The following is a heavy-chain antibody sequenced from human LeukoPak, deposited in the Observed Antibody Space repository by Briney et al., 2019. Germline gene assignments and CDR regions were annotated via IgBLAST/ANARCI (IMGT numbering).Heavy chain of an antibody. V-gene: IGHV1-24*01. D-gene: IGHD3-10*01. CDR1: GNTLSDLS. CDR3: ANLRGGITCCDAFDV. Sequence: ASVEVSCKVSGNTLSDLSIHWVRQAPGKGLEWMGGFEPEDGETLYAQKFQGRVTMTEDTSTDTAYMELSSLRSEDTAIYFCANLRGGITCCDAFDVWGQGTVVIVSS. CDR2: FEPEDGET. J-gene: IGHJ3*01.